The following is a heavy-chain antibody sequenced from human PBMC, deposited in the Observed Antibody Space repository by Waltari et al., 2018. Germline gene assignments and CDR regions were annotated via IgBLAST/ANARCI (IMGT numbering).Heavy chain of an antibody. CDR1: GYTLTELS. CDR3: ATPGRKEARPFLWFDP. CDR2: FDPEDGET. D-gene: IGHD6-6*01. V-gene: IGHV1-24*01. Sequence: QVQLVQSGAEVKKPGASVKVSCKVSGYTLTELSMHWVRQAPGKGLEWMGGFDPEDGETIYAQKFQGRVTMTEDTSTDTAYMELSSLRSEDTAVYYCATPGRKEARPFLWFDPWGQGTLVTVSS. J-gene: IGHJ5*02.